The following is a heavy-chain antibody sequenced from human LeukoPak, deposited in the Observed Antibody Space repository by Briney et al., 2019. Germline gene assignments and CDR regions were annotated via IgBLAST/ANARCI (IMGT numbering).Heavy chain of an antibody. D-gene: IGHD6-19*01. J-gene: IGHJ3*02. V-gene: IGHV4-34*01. CDR1: GGSISSYY. CDR2: INHSGST. Sequence: PSETLSLTCTVSGGSISSYYWSWIRQPPGKGLEWIGEINHSGSTNYNPSLKSRVTISVDTSKNQFSLKLTSVTAADTAVYYCARPKSAVAGSDDAFDIWGQGTMVTVSS. CDR3: ARPKSAVAGSDDAFDI.